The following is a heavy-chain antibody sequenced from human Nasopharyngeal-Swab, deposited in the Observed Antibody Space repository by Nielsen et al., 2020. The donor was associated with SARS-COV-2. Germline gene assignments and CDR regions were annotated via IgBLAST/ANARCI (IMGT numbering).Heavy chain of an antibody. J-gene: IGHJ4*02. CDR3: ASYLGYCSGGSCYSLFDY. D-gene: IGHD2-15*01. Sequence: WIRQPPGKGLEWIGSIYYSGGTYYNPSLKSRVTISVDTSKNQFSLKLSSVTAADTAVYYCASYLGYCSGGSCYSLFDYWGQGTLVTVSS. V-gene: IGHV4-39*07. CDR2: IYYSGGT.